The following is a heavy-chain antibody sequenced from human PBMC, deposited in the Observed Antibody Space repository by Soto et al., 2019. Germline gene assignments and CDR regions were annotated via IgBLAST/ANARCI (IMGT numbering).Heavy chain of an antibody. D-gene: IGHD3-3*01. J-gene: IGHJ5*02. CDR3: AQWVRLRLLECPPGEFDP. Sequence: GGAPRHPRCGSGVTLSRCGNPLGRHGPGKGVEWEAVISSYGSNKYYADSVKGRFTISRDKSKNTQYLQTNSLRAEDTAVYYCAQWVRLRLLECPPGEFDPCGQGSLPTVAS. CDR2: ISSYGSNK. CDR1: GVTLSRCG. V-gene: IGHV3-30*03.